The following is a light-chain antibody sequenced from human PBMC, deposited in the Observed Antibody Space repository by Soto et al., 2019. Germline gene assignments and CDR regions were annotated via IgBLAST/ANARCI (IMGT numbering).Light chain of an antibody. CDR1: QSVSDY. CDR3: QQYNNWPMT. Sequence: TQSPATLSVSTGERATLSCRASQSVSDYLAWYQQRPGQAPRLLIFGASTRATGFPARFSGSGSGTEFTLTISSLQSEDFAVYYCQQYNNWPMTFAQGTKVAIK. V-gene: IGKV3-15*01. J-gene: IGKJ1*01. CDR2: GAS.